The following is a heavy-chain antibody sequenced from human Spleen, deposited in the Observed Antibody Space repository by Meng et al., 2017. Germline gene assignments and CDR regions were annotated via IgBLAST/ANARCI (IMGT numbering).Heavy chain of an antibody. D-gene: IGHD3-16*01. CDR3: AKSWGGTYEDR. V-gene: IGHV4-38-2*01. J-gene: IGHJ5*02. CDR1: GYSVRSGYY. CDR2: IFHTGST. Sequence: SETLSLTCADSGYSVRSGYYWGWIRQPPGKGLEWIGSIFHTGSTYYNPSLKSRVTMSVDTSKNQFFLRLTSVTAADTAFYYCAKSWGGTYEDRWGQGMLVTVSS.